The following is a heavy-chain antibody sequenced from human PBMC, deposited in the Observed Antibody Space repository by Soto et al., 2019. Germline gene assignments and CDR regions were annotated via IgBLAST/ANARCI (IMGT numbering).Heavy chain of an antibody. CDR2: IKSKSDGGTT. CDR1: GFTFSDAW. V-gene: IGHV3-15*01. CDR3: TTDLWRIAVVVGSTGYFNP. Sequence: PGGSLRLSCAASGFTFSDAWRSWVRQAPGKRLDWVGRIKSKSDGGTTEYAAPVSGRFTISRDDSKNTLYLQMNSLKTEDTAVYYCTTDLWRIAVVVGSTGYFNPWGQGTPVTVSS. J-gene: IGHJ5*02. D-gene: IGHD2-15*01.